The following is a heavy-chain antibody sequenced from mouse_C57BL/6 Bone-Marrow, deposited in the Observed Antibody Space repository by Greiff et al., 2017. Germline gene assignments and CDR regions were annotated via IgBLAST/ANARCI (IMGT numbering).Heavy chain of an antibody. V-gene: IGHV5-16*01. J-gene: IGHJ2*01. CDR3: AREDSSGWD. Sequence: EVQLVESEGGLVQPGSSMKLSCTASGFTFSDYYMAWVRQVPEKGLEWVANINYDGSSTYYLDSLKSRFIISRDNAKNILYLQMSSLKSEDTATYYCAREDSSGWDWGQGTTLTVSS. D-gene: IGHD3-2*02. CDR1: GFTFSDYY. CDR2: INYDGSST.